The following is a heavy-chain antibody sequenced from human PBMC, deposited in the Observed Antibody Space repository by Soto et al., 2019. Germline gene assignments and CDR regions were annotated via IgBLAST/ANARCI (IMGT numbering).Heavy chain of an antibody. CDR3: ARESHGDYSFFDY. V-gene: IGHV4-4*02. CDR2: IYHSGST. J-gene: IGHJ4*02. D-gene: IGHD4-17*01. CDR1: GGSISSSNW. Sequence: PSETLSLTCAVSGGSISSSNWWSWVRQPPGKGLEWIGEIYHSGSTNYNPSLKSRVTISVDKSKNQFSLKLSSVTAADTAVYYCARESHGDYSFFDYWGQGTLVTVSS.